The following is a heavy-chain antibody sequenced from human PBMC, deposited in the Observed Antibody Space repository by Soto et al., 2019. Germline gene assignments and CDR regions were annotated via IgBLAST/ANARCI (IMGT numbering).Heavy chain of an antibody. CDR2: IYHSGST. CDR3: ARYSGSSPDAYSYSGTDV. Sequence: SETLSLTCAVSGGSISSSNWWSWVRHPPGKGLELIGEIYHSGSTNYNPSLKSRVTISVDKSKNQFSLKLSSVTAADTAVYYCARYSGSSPDAYSYSGTDVWGQGNPVTVS. CDR1: GGSISSSNW. J-gene: IGHJ6*02. V-gene: IGHV4-4*02. D-gene: IGHD1-26*01.